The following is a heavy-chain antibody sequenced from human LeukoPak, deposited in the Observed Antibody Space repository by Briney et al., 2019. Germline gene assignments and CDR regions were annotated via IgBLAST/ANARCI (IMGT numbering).Heavy chain of an antibody. CDR3: VRSELLWFGESPNWFDP. V-gene: IGHV4-34*01. D-gene: IGHD3-10*01. J-gene: IGHJ5*02. CDR1: GVSFSTYY. Sequence: SETLSLTCAVSGVSFSTYYWSWIRQSPEKGLEWIGEVNHSGYTNYNPSLKSRATISVDTSKNQFSLKLSSVTAADTAVYYCVRSELLWFGESPNWFDPWGQGTLVTVSS. CDR2: VNHSGYT.